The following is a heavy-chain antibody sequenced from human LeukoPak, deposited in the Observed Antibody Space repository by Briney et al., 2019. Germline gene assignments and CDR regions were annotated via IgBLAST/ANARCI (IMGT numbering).Heavy chain of an antibody. J-gene: IGHJ5*02. CDR2: IYYSGST. Sequence: PSQTLSLTCTVSGGSISSGGYYWGWIRQHPGKGLEWIGYIYYSGSTYYNPSLKSRVTISVDTSKNQFSLKLSSVTAADTAVYYCARHSYCSGGSCPDNWFDPWGQGTLVTVSS. CDR3: ARHSYCSGGSCPDNWFDP. D-gene: IGHD2-15*01. V-gene: IGHV4-31*03. CDR1: GGSISSGGYY.